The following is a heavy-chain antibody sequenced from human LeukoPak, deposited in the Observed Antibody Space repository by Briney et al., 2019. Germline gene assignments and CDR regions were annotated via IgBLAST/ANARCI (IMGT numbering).Heavy chain of an antibody. Sequence: PGGSLRLSCAASGFTFSNAWMSWVRQAPGKGLEWVGRIKSKTDGGTTDYAAPVKGRFTISRDDSKNTLYLQMNSLKTEDTAVYYCTTGVMITFGGVIVFDYWGQGTLVAVSS. V-gene: IGHV3-15*01. CDR1: GFTFSNAW. J-gene: IGHJ4*02. CDR2: IKSKTDGGTT. D-gene: IGHD3-16*02. CDR3: TTGVMITFGGVIVFDY.